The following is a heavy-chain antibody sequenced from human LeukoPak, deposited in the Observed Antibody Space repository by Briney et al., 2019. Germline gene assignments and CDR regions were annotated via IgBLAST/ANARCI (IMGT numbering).Heavy chain of an antibody. CDR2: QYYSGST. D-gene: IGHD6-13*01. V-gene: IGHV4-39*02. CDR1: GGSINSSGYY. J-gene: IGHJ3*02. Sequence: PSETLSLTCTVSGGSINSSGYYWGWIRRPPGKGLDWIGSQYYSGSTYYNPSLKSRVTISVDTSKNHFSLKLRSVTAADTAVYYCARGIAAASECAFDIWGQGTMVTVSS. CDR3: ARGIAAASECAFDI.